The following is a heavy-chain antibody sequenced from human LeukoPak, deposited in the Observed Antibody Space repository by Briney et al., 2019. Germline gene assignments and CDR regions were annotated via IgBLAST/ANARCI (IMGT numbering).Heavy chain of an antibody. CDR2: MNPNSGNT. CDR1: GYTFTRYN. V-gene: IGHV1-8*01. CDR3: ARGQRGEYYFDY. J-gene: IGHJ4*02. Sequence: SVSVSCKPSGYTFTRYNINWVRQAPGQGLEWMGWMNPNSGNTGYAQKFQGRVTMTRNTYISTADMELSSLRSEDTAVYYCARGQRGEYYFDYWGQGTLVIVSS.